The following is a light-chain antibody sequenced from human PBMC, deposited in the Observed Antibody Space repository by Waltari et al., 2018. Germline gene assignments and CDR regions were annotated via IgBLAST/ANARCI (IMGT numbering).Light chain of an antibody. Sequence: QSALTQPASVSGSPGQSIAISCPGTSSDLGGFNHVSWFQQHPGKPPKLLIYALTIRASGVSGRFAGSKSVNTASLSISGLQAEDEADYYCSSYTINDTYVFGTGTTVTVL. CDR1: SSDLGGFNH. V-gene: IGLV2-14*03. CDR3: SSYTINDTYV. J-gene: IGLJ1*01. CDR2: ALT.